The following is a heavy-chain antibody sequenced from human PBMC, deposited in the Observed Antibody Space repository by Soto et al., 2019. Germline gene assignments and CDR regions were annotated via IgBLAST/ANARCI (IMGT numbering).Heavy chain of an antibody. CDR2: TYYRSKWDN. V-gene: IGHV6-1*01. CDR3: AIDSPRNILYSFYDMDI. J-gene: IGHJ6*02. D-gene: IGHD2-15*01. Sequence: SPTLSLPCAISGDSVSSNSAAWNWTRQSPSRGLEWLGRTYYRSKWDNDYEVSVKSRITIKPDTSKNQFSLKMNSVTAEDTAVYYCAIDSPRNILYSFYDMDIWCQGATVTVSS. CDR1: GDSVSSNSAA.